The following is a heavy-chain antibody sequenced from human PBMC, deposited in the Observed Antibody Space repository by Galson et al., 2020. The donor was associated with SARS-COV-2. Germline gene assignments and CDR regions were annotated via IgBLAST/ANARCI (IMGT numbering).Heavy chain of an antibody. CDR2: ISYDGSNK. CDR3: ARDWTSGWMGFYY. CDR1: GITLSSYA. D-gene: IGHD6-19*01. V-gene: IGHV3-30*01. Sequence: GESLKTSRAASGITLSSYAMHWVRQAPGKGLEWVAVISYDGSNKYYADSVKGRFTISRDNSKNTLYLQMNSLRAEDTAVYYCARDWTSGWMGFYYWGQGTLVTVSS. J-gene: IGHJ4*02.